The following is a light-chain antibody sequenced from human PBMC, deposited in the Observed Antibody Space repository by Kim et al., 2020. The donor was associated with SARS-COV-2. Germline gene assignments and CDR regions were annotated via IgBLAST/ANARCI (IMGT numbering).Light chain of an antibody. V-gene: IGLV3-1*01. CDR1: KLGDKY. Sequence: SYELTQPPSVSVSPGQTASITCSGEKLGDKYACWYQQKPGQSPVLVIYQDSMRPSGIPERFSGSNSENTATLTISGTQAVDEAAYYCQAWVSSTVIFGGG. J-gene: IGLJ2*01. CDR3: QAWVSSTVI. CDR2: QDS.